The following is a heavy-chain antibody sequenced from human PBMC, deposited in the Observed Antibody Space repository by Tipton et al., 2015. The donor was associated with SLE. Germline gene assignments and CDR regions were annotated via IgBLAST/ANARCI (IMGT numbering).Heavy chain of an antibody. CDR3: ARGTRYYYMDV. J-gene: IGHJ6*03. D-gene: IGHD4-23*01. V-gene: IGHV4-34*01. CDR1: GGSISSYY. Sequence: LRLSCTVSGGSISSYYWSWIRQPPGKGLEWIGEINHSGSTNYNPSLKSRVTISVDTSKNQFSLKLSSVTAADTAVYYCARGTRYYYMDVWGKGTTVTVSS. CDR2: INHSGST.